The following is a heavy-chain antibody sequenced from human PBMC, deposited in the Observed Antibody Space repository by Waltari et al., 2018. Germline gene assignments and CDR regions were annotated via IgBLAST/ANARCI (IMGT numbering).Heavy chain of an antibody. CDR2: ISSSSSYI. D-gene: IGHD6-13*01. V-gene: IGHV3-21*01. J-gene: IGHJ4*02. Sequence: VQLVQSGGGLVKPGGSLRLSCAASGFTFSSYSMNWVRQAPGKGLEWVSSISSSSSYIYYADSVKGRFTISRDNAKNSLYLQMNSLRAEDTAVYYCAREGGGIAAAGLDYWGQGTLVTVSS. CDR3: AREGGGIAAAGLDY. CDR1: GFTFSSYS.